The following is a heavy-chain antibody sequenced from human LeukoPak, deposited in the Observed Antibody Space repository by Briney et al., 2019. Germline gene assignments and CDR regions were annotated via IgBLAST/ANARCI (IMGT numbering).Heavy chain of an antibody. CDR3: AKDRVVVVPAATGLDY. CDR1: GFTFSSYG. V-gene: IGHV3-30*02. Sequence: PGGSLRLSCAASGFTFSSYGMHWVRQAPGKGLEWVAFIRYGGSNKYYADSVKGRFTISRDDSKNTLYLQMNSLRAEDTAVYYCAKDRVVVVPAATGLDYWGQGTLVTVSS. J-gene: IGHJ4*02. D-gene: IGHD2-2*01. CDR2: IRYGGSNK.